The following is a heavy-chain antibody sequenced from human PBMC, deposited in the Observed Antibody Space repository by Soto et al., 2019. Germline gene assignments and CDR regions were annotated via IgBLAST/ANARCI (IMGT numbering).Heavy chain of an antibody. J-gene: IGHJ4*02. CDR1: GFSFSSYA. CDR3: AKGSIEYRASVDN. V-gene: IGHV3-23*01. CDR2: ISARGGSS. Sequence: VQLLESGGGLVQPGGSLRLSCAASGFSFSSYAMVWVRQAPGKGLEWVSVISARGGSSYFADSVKGRFTISRDNSKNVLSLEMNSLRAEDTAIYFCAKGSIEYRASVDNWGQGTLVRVSS. D-gene: IGHD5-12*01.